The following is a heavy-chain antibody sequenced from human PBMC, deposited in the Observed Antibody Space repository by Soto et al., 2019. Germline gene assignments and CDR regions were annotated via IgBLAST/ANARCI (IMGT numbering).Heavy chain of an antibody. CDR2: INHSGST. Sequence: SETLSLTCAVYGGSFSSYYWSWIRQPPGKGLEWIGEINHSGSTNYNPSLKSRVTISVDTSKNQFSLKLSSVTAADTAVYYCARGGRDGYPFVAFDYWGQGTLVTVSS. CDR1: GGSFSSYY. V-gene: IGHV4-34*01. D-gene: IGHD2-21*01. CDR3: ARGGRDGYPFVAFDY. J-gene: IGHJ4*02.